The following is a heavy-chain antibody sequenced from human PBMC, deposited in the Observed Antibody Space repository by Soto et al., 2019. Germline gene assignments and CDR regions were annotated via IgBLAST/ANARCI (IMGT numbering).Heavy chain of an antibody. CDR1: GYTFTTYG. CDR2: ISTYNGNT. CDR3: ARERYCISSGCSLHR. J-gene: IGHJ5*02. Sequence: QVQLVQSGAEVKKPGASVKVSCKASGYTFTTYGITWVRQAPGQGLEWMGWISTYNGNTTYPQNLQGRVTMTTDTSTSTAYMELRSLRSDDTAVYYCARERYCISSGCSLHRWGQGTLVTVSS. V-gene: IGHV1-18*01. D-gene: IGHD2-2*01.